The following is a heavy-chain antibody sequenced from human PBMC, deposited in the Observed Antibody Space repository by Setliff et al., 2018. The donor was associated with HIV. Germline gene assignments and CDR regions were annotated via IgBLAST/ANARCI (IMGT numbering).Heavy chain of an antibody. CDR3: ASGSGYCTNGVCYIGVHKIPDRYYSDY. V-gene: IGHV1-69*05. Sequence: ASVKVSCKASGDTFSNVLITWVRQAPGQGLEWMGGFIPLYGSRNYAQRFQGRVSMTTDGAMSTAYMELSSLTPDDTAVYYCASGSGYCTNGVCYIGVHKIPDRYYSDYWVQGTLVTVSS. D-gene: IGHD2-8*01. CDR1: GDTFSNVL. J-gene: IGHJ4*02. CDR2: FIPLYGSR.